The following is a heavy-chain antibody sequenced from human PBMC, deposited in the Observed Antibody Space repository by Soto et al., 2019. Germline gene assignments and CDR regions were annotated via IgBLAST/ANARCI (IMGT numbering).Heavy chain of an antibody. CDR3: ARGGGSTKVDY. V-gene: IGHV4-31*03. J-gene: IGHJ4*02. CDR1: GGSITSSGYY. CDR2: TSNSGST. Sequence: QVQLQESGPGLVKPSQTLSLTCTVSGGSITSSGYYWSWIRQHPGERLEWIGFTSNSGSTSYNPSLQSRVTISVDTSSTQFSLNLKSVTAADTAVYYCARGGGSTKVDYWGQGTLVTVSP. D-gene: IGHD2-2*01.